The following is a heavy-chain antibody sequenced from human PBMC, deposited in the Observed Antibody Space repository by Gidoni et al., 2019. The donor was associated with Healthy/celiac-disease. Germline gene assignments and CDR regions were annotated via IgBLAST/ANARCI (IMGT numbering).Heavy chain of an antibody. J-gene: IGHJ6*02. CDR2: IDYSGST. CDR3: ARLATICGGVIPYYYGRDV. CDR1: GCSLSSSSYY. Sequence: QLPLPESGPGLVKPSETLSLTCTVSGCSLSSSSYYWGGIRQPPGKWLEWIGSIDYSGSTYYNPSIKSRVTISVDTSKNKVYLKLSSVTAADTAGYDCARLATICGGVIPYYYGRDVWGQGTTVTVSS. D-gene: IGHD3-3*01. V-gene: IGHV4-39*01.